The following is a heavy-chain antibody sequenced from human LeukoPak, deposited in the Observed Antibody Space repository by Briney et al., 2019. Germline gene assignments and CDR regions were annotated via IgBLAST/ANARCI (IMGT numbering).Heavy chain of an antibody. V-gene: IGHV4-39*01. CDR1: GGSISSSSSY. J-gene: IGHJ4*02. CDR3: ARQAMYSDPSDRGYCFDS. Sequence: PSETLSLTCTVSGGSISSSSSYWGWLRQPPGKGLEWIGNIYYTGSTYYNPSLKSRVTISVDTSNNQFSLRLSAVTAADTAVYYCARQAMYSDPSDRGYCFDSWGQGTLVTVSS. D-gene: IGHD3-10*01. CDR2: IYYTGST.